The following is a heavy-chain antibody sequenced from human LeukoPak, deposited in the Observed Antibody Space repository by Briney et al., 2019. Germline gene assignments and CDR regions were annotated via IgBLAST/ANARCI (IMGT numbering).Heavy chain of an antibody. V-gene: IGHV4-59*08. Sequence: SETLSLTCTVSGGSISSYYWSWIRQPPGKGLEWIGYIYYSGSTNYNPSLKSRVTISVDTSKNQFSLKLSSVTAADTAVYYCARYSSSSAGIDYWGRGTLVTVSS. J-gene: IGHJ4*02. CDR3: ARYSSSSAGIDY. CDR1: GGSISSYY. D-gene: IGHD6-6*01. CDR2: IYYSGST.